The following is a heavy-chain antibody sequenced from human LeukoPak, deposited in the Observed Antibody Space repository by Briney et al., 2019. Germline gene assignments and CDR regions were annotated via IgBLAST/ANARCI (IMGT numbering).Heavy chain of an antibody. Sequence: GGSLRLSCAASGFTFSDYYMSWIRQAPGKGLEWVSYISSSGSTIYYADSVKGRFTISRDSAKNSLNLQMNSLRAEDTAVYYCARAPGLVAGYYYYYMDVWGKGTTVTVSS. CDR3: ARAPGLVAGYYYYYMDV. CDR2: ISSSGSTI. D-gene: IGHD2-15*01. V-gene: IGHV3-11*01. J-gene: IGHJ6*03. CDR1: GFTFSDYY.